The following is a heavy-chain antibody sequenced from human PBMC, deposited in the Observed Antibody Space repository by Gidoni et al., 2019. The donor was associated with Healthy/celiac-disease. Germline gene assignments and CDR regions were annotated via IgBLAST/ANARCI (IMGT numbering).Heavy chain of an antibody. CDR3: ARGYYFDY. CDR1: TASFSGYH. Sequence: QVHLQQWGAGLLKPSETLSLTCTVYTASFSGYHWSWIRQPPGKGLEWIGEINHTGDVAYNPSLKSRVTISVDTSKNHFSLKLNSVTAADTAVYYCARGYYFDYWGQGALVTVSS. V-gene: IGHV4-34*01. J-gene: IGHJ4*02. CDR2: INHTGDV.